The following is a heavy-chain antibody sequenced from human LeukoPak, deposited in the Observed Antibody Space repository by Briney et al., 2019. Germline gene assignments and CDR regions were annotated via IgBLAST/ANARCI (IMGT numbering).Heavy chain of an antibody. CDR3: ARDPQGGNSEYYFDY. Sequence: PGGSLRLSCAASGFTFSSYWMHWVRQAPGKGLVWVSRINSDGSSTSYADSVKGRFTISRDNAKNTLYLQMNSLRAEDTAVYYCARDPQGGNSEYYFDYWGQGTLVTVSS. CDR1: GFTFSSYW. V-gene: IGHV3-74*01. J-gene: IGHJ4*02. D-gene: IGHD4-23*01. CDR2: INSDGSST.